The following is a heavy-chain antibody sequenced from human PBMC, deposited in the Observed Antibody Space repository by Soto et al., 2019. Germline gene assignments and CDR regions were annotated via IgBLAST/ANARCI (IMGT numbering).Heavy chain of an antibody. CDR1: GGAFSSYA. V-gene: IGHV1-69*13. J-gene: IGHJ4*02. Sequence: SVKVSCKASGGAFSSYASSWVRQAPGQGLEWMGGIIPIFGTANYAQKFQGRVTITADESTSTAYMELSSLRSEDTAVYYCARGRAGSSIFDYWGQGTLVTSPQ. CDR2: IIPIFGTA. CDR3: ARGRAGSSIFDY. D-gene: IGHD6-6*01.